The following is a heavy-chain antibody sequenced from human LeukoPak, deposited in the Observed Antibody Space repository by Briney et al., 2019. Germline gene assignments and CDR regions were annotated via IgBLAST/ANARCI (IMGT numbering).Heavy chain of an antibody. D-gene: IGHD4-17*01. CDR3: ARDHYGDFFDY. CDR2: IYYSGST. CDR1: GGSISSYY. J-gene: IGHJ4*02. V-gene: IGHV4-59*01. Sequence: SETLSLTCTVSGGSISSYYWSWIRQPPGKGLEWIGYIYYSGSTNHNPSLKSRVTISVDTSKNQFSLKLSSVTAADTAVYYCARDHYGDFFDYWGQGTLVTVSS.